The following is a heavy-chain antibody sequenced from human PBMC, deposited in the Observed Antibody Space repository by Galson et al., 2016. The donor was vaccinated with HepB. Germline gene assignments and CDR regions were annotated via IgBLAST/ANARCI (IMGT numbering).Heavy chain of an antibody. J-gene: IGHJ4*02. Sequence: SLRLSCAASGFTFSASTMNWVRQTPEKGLEWVSYINAPSDAIYYADSVKGRFTISRDNSKNTVYLQMNSLRAEDTAVYYCAKYRDHSSGYYPLDYWGQGTLVTVSS. CDR1: GFTFSAST. CDR3: AKYRDHSSGYYPLDY. V-gene: IGHV3-48*01. CDR2: INAPSDAI. D-gene: IGHD3-22*01.